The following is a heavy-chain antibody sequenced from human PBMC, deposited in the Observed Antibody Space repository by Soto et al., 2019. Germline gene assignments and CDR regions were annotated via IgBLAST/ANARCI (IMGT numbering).Heavy chain of an antibody. J-gene: IGHJ4*02. D-gene: IGHD1-20*01. CDR3: ASDRSLGSNWYYYLES. Sequence: QVQLVQSGAEVKKPGSSVKVSCKASGGSFSSYAISWVRQAPGQGLHWMGGIIPIFGTANYAQKFRGRVTITADESTSTAYMELSSLRSEDTAVYYCASDRSLGSNWYYYLESWGQGTLVTVSS. CDR2: IIPIFGTA. V-gene: IGHV1-69*01. CDR1: GGSFSSYA.